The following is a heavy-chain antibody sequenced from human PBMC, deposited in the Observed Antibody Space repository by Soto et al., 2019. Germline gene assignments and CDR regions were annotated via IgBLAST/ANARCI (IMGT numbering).Heavy chain of an antibody. CDR1: GYTFTSYG. J-gene: IGHJ3*01. V-gene: IGHV1-18*01. D-gene: IGHD3-10*01. CDR2: ISAYNGNT. Sequence: QVQLVQSGAEVKKPGASVKVSCKASGYTFTSYGISWVRQAPGEGLEWMGWISAYNGNTNYAQKLQGRVTMTTHTSTSKAYMELRRLRSDDTAVYYCARGSPIVGSGSSMVSWGQGTMVTVSS. CDR3: ARGSPIVGSGSSMVS.